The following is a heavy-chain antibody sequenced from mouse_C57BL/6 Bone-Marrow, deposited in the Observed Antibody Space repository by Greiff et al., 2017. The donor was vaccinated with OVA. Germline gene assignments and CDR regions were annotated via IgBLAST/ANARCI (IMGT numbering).Heavy chain of an antibody. CDR1: GYTFTSYW. CDR3: ARDYGSSYVRWYFDV. Sequence: VQLQQPGAELVKPGASVKMSCKASGYTFTSYWITWVKQRPGQGLEWIGDIYPGSGSTNYNEKFKSKATLTVDKSSSTAYMQLSSLTSEDSAVYYCARDYGSSYVRWYFDVWGTGTTVTVSS. D-gene: IGHD1-1*01. V-gene: IGHV1-55*01. J-gene: IGHJ1*03. CDR2: IYPGSGST.